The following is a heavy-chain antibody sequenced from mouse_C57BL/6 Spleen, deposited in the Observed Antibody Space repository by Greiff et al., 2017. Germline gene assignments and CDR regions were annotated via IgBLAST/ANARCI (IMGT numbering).Heavy chain of an antibody. CDR3: ARGDYSYLDY. D-gene: IGHD2-12*01. CDR1: GYAFTSYW. J-gene: IGHJ2*01. Sequence: VQLQQSGPELVKPGASVKISCKASGYAFTSYWMNWVKQRPGKGLEWIGGIYPGDGDTNYNRKFKGKATVTADKSSSTAYMQLSSLTSEDSAVYFCARGDYSYLDYWGQGTTLTVSS. V-gene: IGHV1-82*01. CDR2: IYPGDGDT.